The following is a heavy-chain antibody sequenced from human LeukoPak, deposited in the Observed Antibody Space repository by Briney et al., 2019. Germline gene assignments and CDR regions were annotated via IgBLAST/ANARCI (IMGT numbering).Heavy chain of an antibody. CDR1: GYTFTGYD. CDR3: ARVEYSSSSHYYYYMDV. V-gene: IGHV1-8*01. CDR2: MNPNSGNT. J-gene: IGHJ6*03. Sequence: GASVKVSCKASGYTFTGYDINWVRQATGQGLEWMGWMNPNSGNTGYAQKFQGRVTMTRNTSISTAYMELSSLRSEDTAVYYCARVEYSSSSHYYYYMDVWGKGTTVTVSS. D-gene: IGHD6-6*01.